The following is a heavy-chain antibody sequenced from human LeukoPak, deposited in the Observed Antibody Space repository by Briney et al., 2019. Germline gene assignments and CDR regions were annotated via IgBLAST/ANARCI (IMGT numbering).Heavy chain of an antibody. CDR1: GFTLGHHG. J-gene: IGHJ3*02. CDR3: AKIDRDAPFIAAQRHSPRHGHAFDI. D-gene: IGHD6-6*01. CDR2: IRYDGSNK. V-gene: IGHV3-30*02. Sequence: GGSLRLSCAASGFTLGHHGMHWVRQAPGKGLEWVAFIRYDGSNKYYADSVKGRFTISRDNSKNTLYLQMNSLRAEDTAVYYCAKIDRDAPFIAAQRHSPRHGHAFDIWGQGTMVTVSS.